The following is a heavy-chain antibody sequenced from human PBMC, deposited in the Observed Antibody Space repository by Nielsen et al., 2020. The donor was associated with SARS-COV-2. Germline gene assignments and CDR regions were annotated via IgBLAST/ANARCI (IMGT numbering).Heavy chain of an antibody. CDR2: ISAYNGNT. CDR3: ARGTYKYYGSGSQIDY. V-gene: IGHV1-18*01. Sequence: ASVQVSCKASGYTFTSYGISWVRQAPGQGLEWMGWISAYNGNTNYAQKLQGRVTMTTDTSTSTAYMELRSLRSDDTAVYYCARGTYKYYGSGSQIDYSGQGTLVTVSS. CDR1: GYTFTSYG. J-gene: IGHJ4*02. D-gene: IGHD3-10*01.